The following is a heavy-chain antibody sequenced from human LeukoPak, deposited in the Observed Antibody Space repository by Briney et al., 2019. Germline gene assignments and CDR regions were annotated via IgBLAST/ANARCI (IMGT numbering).Heavy chain of an antibody. D-gene: IGHD3/OR15-3a*01. J-gene: IGHJ4*02. CDR2: IKQDGSEK. V-gene: IGHV3-7*01. Sequence: TGGSLRLSCAASGFTFSRDWMSWVRQAPGKGLEWVANIKQDGSEKCYVDSVKGRFTISRENAKNSLYLEMNSLRAEDTAVYYCARDGLPVALNYWGQGTLVTVSS. CDR1: GFTFSRDW. CDR3: ARDGLPVALNY.